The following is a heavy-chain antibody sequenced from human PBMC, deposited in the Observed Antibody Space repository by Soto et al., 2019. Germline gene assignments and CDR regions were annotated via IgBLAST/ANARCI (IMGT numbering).Heavy chain of an antibody. V-gene: IGHV3-30-3*01. CDR2: ISYDGSNK. J-gene: IGHJ4*02. CDR1: GFTFSSYA. D-gene: IGHD5-12*01. Sequence: QVQLVESGGGVVQPGRSLRLSCAASGFTFSSYAMHWVRQAPGKGLEWVAVISYDGSNKYYADSVKGRFTISRDNSKNTLYLQMNSLRAEDTAVYYCARDPPTSLMGSGYAFDYWGQGTLVTVSS. CDR3: ARDPPTSLMGSGYAFDY.